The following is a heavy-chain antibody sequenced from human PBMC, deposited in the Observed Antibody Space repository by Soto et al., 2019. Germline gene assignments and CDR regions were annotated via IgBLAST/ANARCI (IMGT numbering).Heavy chain of an antibody. CDR1: GYSISSGNY. V-gene: IGHV4-38-2*02. D-gene: IGHD3-3*01. CDR3: ARDLGWRYDCWSGYYGPRGWFDP. Sequence: PSETLSLTCAVSGYSISSGNYWGWLRQPPGKGLEWIGSIYHSGSTYYNQSLKRRVTISVDTSKNQFSLKLISVTAADTAVYYCARDLGWRYDCWSGYYGPRGWFDPWGQGTLVTVSS. J-gene: IGHJ5*02. CDR2: IYHSGST.